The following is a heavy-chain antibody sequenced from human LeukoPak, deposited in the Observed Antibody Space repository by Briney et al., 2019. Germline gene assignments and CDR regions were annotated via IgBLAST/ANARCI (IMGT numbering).Heavy chain of an antibody. Sequence: SETLSLTCTVSGGSISSYYWSWIRQPPGKGLEWIGYIYYSGSTNYNPSLKSRVTISVDTSKNQFSLKLSSVTAADTAVYYCARDYYDSSGYYFCGFAPWGQGTLVTVSS. J-gene: IGHJ5*02. D-gene: IGHD3-22*01. CDR3: ARDYYDSSGYYFCGFAP. CDR1: GGSISSYY. V-gene: IGHV4-59*01. CDR2: IYYSGST.